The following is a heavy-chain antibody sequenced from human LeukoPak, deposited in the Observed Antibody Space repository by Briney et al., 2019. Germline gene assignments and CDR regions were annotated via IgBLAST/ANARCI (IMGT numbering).Heavy chain of an antibody. CDR3: ARPGGSTYYDFWSGHEGYFDY. CDR1: GYTFTSCA. D-gene: IGHD3-3*01. CDR2: INTNTGNP. J-gene: IGHJ4*02. Sequence: ASVKVSCKASGYTFTSCAMNWVRQAPGQGLEWMGWINTNTGNPTYAQGFTGRFVFSLDTSVSTAYLQISSLKAEDTAVYYCARPGGSTYYDFWSGHEGYFDYWGQGTLVTVSS. V-gene: IGHV7-4-1*02.